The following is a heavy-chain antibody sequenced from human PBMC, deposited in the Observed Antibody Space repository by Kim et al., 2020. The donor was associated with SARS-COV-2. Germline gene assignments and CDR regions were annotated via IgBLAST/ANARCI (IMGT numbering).Heavy chain of an antibody. D-gene: IGHD6-19*01. Sequence: GGSLRLSCAASGFTFDDYTMHWVRQAPGKGLEWVSLISWDGGSTYYADSVKGRFTISRDNSKNSLYLQMNSLRTEDTALYYCAKDWVYSSGWYGPDYWGQGTLVTVSS. CDR1: GFTFDDYT. CDR2: ISWDGGST. J-gene: IGHJ4*02. CDR3: AKDWVYSSGWYGPDY. V-gene: IGHV3-43*01.